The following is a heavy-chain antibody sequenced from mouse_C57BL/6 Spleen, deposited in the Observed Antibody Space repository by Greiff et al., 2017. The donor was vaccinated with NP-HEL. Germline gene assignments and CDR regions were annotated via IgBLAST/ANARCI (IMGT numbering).Heavy chain of an antibody. V-gene: IGHV1-63*01. CDR2: IYPGGGYT. CDR1: GYTFTNYW. CDR3: ARKTPLPYCFDY. J-gene: IGHJ2*01. Sequence: QVQLQQSGAELVRPGTSVKMSCKASGYTFTNYWIGWAKQRPGHGLEWIGDIYPGGGYTNYNVKFKGKATLTADKSSSTAYMQFSSLTSEDSAIYYCARKTPLPYCFDYWGQGTTLTVSS. D-gene: IGHD5-5*01.